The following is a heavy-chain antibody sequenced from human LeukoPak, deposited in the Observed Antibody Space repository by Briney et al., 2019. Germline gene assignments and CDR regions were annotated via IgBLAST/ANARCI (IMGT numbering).Heavy chain of an antibody. CDR3: ARGSQGELLGWFDP. V-gene: IGHV3-21*01. CDR2: VSTGSNYI. D-gene: IGHD1-26*01. CDR1: GFTFSSYS. J-gene: IGHJ5*02. Sequence: PGGSLRLSCTASGFTFSSYSLNWVRQAPGKGLEWVSSVSTGSNYIYYADSVKGRFTISRDNDKNSLYLQMNSLRVEDTAVYYCARGSQGELLGWFDPWGQGTLVTVSS.